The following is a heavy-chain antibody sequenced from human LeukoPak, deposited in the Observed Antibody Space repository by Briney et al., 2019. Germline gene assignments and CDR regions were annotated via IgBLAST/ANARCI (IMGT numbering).Heavy chain of an antibody. CDR1: GGSFSGYY. V-gene: IGHV4-34*01. CDR3: ARTASSGSYADY. D-gene: IGHD1-26*01. CDR2: INHSGST. Sequence: SETLSLTCAVYGGSFSGYYWSWIRQPPGKGLEWIGEINHSGSTNYNPSLKSRVTISVDTSKNQFSLKLSSVTAADTAVYYCARTASSGSYADYWGQGTLVTVSS. J-gene: IGHJ4*02.